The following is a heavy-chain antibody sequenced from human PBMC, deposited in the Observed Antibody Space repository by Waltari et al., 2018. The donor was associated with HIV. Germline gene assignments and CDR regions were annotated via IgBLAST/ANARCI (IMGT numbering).Heavy chain of an antibody. V-gene: IGHV3-9*01. Sequence: EVQLVESGGGLVQPGRSLRLSCAASGFTFDDYAMHWVRQAPGKGLEWVSGISWNSGSIGYADSVKGRFTISRDNAKNSLYLQMNSLRAEDTALYYCAKDRWLSVWGQGTTVTVSS. D-gene: IGHD3-10*01. CDR3: AKDRWLSV. CDR1: GFTFDDYA. CDR2: ISWNSGSI. J-gene: IGHJ6*02.